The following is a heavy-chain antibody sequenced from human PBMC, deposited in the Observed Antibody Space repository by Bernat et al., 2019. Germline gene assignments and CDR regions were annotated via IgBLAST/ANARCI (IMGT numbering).Heavy chain of an antibody. V-gene: IGHV3-53*01. CDR1: GSTVSSNH. CDR3: ARRGEGELLSPYYYGMDV. Sequence: EVQLVESGGGLIQPGGSLRLSCAASGSTVSSNHMNCVRRAPGRGLEWVSVIYNDGSTFYADSVKGRFTISRDNSKNTLYLQMNSLRAEDTAVYYCARRGEGELLSPYYYGMDVWGQGTTVTVSS. CDR2: IYNDGST. D-gene: IGHD1-26*01. J-gene: IGHJ6*02.